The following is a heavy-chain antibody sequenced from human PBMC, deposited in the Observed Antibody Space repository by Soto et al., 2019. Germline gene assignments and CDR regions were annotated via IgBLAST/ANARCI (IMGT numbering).Heavy chain of an antibody. CDR2: IYFSGST. J-gene: IGHJ3*02. Sequence: SETLSLTCTVAGGSISSGDSYWTWIRQHPRKGLEWIGYIYFSGSTTYNPSLKSRLSISIHTSKNQFSLKLNSVTAADTAIYYCARDDYGGNSGALDIWGQGTMVTVSS. D-gene: IGHD4-17*01. CDR1: GGSISSGDSY. CDR3: ARDDYGGNSGALDI. V-gene: IGHV4-31*03.